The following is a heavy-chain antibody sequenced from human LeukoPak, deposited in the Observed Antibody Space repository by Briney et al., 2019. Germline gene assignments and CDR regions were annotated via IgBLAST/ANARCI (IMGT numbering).Heavy chain of an antibody. D-gene: IGHD3-22*01. Sequence: SETLSLTCTVSGGSISSYYWSWIRQPPGKGLEWIGTIYYSGTTYYNPSLKSRVTISVDTSRNQFSLRLNSVTAADSAVYYCAGDSSAFYSYNWFDPWGQGTLVTVSS. CDR2: IYYSGTT. V-gene: IGHV4-59*12. J-gene: IGHJ5*02. CDR1: GGSISSYY. CDR3: AGDSSAFYSYNWFDP.